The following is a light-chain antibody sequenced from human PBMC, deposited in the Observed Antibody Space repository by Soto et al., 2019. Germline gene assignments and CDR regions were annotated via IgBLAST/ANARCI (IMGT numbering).Light chain of an antibody. CDR2: GAS. CDR1: QSVSSN. CDR3: QQSNTSPQT. V-gene: IGKV3-15*01. J-gene: IGKJ1*01. Sequence: EMVMTQSSATLSVSPGERATLSCRASQSVSSNLAWYQQKPGQAPKRLIYGASTRATGIPARFSGSGSGTEFTLNISSLQSEDVAVYYCQQSNTSPQTFGQGTKVDIK.